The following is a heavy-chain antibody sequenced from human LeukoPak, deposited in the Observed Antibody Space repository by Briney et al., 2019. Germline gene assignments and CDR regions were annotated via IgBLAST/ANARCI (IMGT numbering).Heavy chain of an antibody. V-gene: IGHV5-51*01. D-gene: IGHD3-3*01. CDR3: ARHPAERYYDFWSGYPFRNYYYYYYMDV. J-gene: IGHJ6*03. Sequence: GESLKISCKGSGYSFTNYWIGWVRQMPGKGLEWIGIIYPGDSDTRYSPSFQGQVTISADKSISTAYLQWSSLKASDTAMYYCARHPAERYYDFWSGYPFRNYYYYYYMDVWGKGTTVTISS. CDR1: GYSFTNYW. CDR2: IYPGDSDT.